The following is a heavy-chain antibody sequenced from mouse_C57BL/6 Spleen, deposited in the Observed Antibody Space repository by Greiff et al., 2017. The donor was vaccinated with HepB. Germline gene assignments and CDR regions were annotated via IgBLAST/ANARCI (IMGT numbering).Heavy chain of an antibody. CDR3: ARADYYGSYYFDY. J-gene: IGHJ2*01. V-gene: IGHV3-6*01. D-gene: IGHD1-1*01. CDR1: GYSITSGYY. Sequence: EVHLVESGPGLVKPSQSLSLTCSVTGYSITSGYYWNWIRQFPGNKLEWMGYISYDGSNNYNPSLKNRISITRDTSKNQFFLKLNSVTTEDTATYYCARADYYGSYYFDYWGQGTTLTVSS. CDR2: ISYDGSN.